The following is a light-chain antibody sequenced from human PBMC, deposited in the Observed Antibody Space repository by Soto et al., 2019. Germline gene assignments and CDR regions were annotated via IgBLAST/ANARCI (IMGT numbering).Light chain of an antibody. CDR3: QQYNSYSHS. V-gene: IGKV1-5*01. CDR2: DAS. CDR1: QSISSW. J-gene: IGKJ2*01. Sequence: DIQMTQSPSTLSASVGDRVTITCRASQSISSWLAWYQQKPGKAPKLLIYDASSLESGVPSRFSGSGSGTEFTLTISGLQPDDFATYYCQQYNSYSHSFGQGTKLEIK.